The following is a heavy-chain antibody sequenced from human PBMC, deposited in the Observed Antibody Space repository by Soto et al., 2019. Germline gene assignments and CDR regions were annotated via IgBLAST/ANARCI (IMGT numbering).Heavy chain of an antibody. CDR3: DRVDYVSYLGGMDV. CDR2: ISSSSSTI. J-gene: IGHJ6*02. CDR1: GFTFSSDS. D-gene: IGHD3-16*01. Sequence: EVQLVESGGGLVQPGGSLRLSCAASGFTFSSDSMNWVRQAPGMGLAWVSYISSSSSTIYYADSVKGPFTISRDNAKNSLYLQMNSLREEDAAVYYWDRVDYVSYLGGMDVWGQGTTVTVSS. V-gene: IGHV3-48*02.